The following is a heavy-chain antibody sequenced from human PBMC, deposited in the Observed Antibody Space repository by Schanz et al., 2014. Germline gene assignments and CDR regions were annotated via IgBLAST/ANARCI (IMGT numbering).Heavy chain of an antibody. CDR3: ARGVRIDY. CDR2: ISYDGSSK. CDR1: GFTFSIYG. D-gene: IGHD3-3*01. J-gene: IGHJ4*02. Sequence: VKLVESGGGVVQPGRSLRLSCAASGFTFSIYGMSWVRQAPGKGLEWVALISYDGSSKNHADSVQGRFTISRDNSKNTLYLQMNSLTAEDTAVYYCARGVRIDYWGQGTLVTVSS. V-gene: IGHV3-33*01.